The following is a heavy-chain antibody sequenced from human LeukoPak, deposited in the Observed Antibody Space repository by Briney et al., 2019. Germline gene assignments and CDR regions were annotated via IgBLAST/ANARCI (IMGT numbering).Heavy chain of an antibody. CDR1: GFIFSNYW. V-gene: IGHV3-74*01. CDR3: ARAHYMDV. Sequence: GGSLRLSCAASGFIFSNYWMHWVRQAPGEGLVWVSRIESDGSSTSYADSVKGRFTISRDNAKNTLYLQMNSLRAEDTAVYYCARAHYMDVWGKGTTVTVSS. CDR2: IESDGSST. J-gene: IGHJ6*03.